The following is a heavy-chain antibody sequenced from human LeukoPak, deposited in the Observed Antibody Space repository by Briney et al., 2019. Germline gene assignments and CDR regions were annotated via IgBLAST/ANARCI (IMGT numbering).Heavy chain of an antibody. CDR1: GFTFSSYE. Sequence: QPGGSLRLSCAASGFTFSSYEMNWVRQAPGKGLEWVSYISNSGSPTYYADSVKGRFTISRDNSKNTLYLQMNSLGAEDTAVFYCAKSQGNYYFEYWGQGTLVTVSS. D-gene: IGHD1-7*01. CDR2: ISNSGSPT. V-gene: IGHV3-48*03. CDR3: AKSQGNYYFEY. J-gene: IGHJ4*02.